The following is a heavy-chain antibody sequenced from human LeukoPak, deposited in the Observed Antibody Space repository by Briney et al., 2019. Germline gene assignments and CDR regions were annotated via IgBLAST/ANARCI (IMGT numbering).Heavy chain of an antibody. CDR1: GGSFSGYY. J-gene: IGHJ4*02. V-gene: IGHV4-34*01. D-gene: IGHD1-7*01. Sequence: SETLSPTCAVYGGSFSGYYWSWIRQPPGKGLEWIGEINHSGSTNYNPSLKSRVTISVDTSKNQFSLKLSSVTAADTAVYYCASLELELRANYWGQGTLVTVSS. CDR2: INHSGST. CDR3: ASLELELRANY.